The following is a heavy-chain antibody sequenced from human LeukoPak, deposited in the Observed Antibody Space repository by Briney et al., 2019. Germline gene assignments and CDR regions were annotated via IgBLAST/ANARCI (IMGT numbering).Heavy chain of an antibody. CDR3: ARQPNYGDYVDFDY. CDR2: IKQDGSEK. CDR1: GFTFSSYW. J-gene: IGHJ4*02. V-gene: IGHV3-7*01. D-gene: IGHD4-17*01. Sequence: GGSLRLSCAASGFTFSSYWMSWVRQAPGKGLEWVANIKQDGSEKYYVDSVKGRFTISRDNAKNSLYLQMNSLGAEDTAVYYCARQPNYGDYVDFDYWGQGTLVTVSS.